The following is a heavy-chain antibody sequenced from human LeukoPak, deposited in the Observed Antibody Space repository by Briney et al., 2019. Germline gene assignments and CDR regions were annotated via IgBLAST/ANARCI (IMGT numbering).Heavy chain of an antibody. CDR1: GFTFSRHW. Sequence: PGGSLRLSCAASGFTFSRHWMYWVRQAPGTGLEWVANIKQDGSAKPYVDSVKGRFTISRDNAKNSLFLQMNSLRAEDTAVYYCARDNGWSADFWGQGTLVTVSS. D-gene: IGHD2-15*01. V-gene: IGHV3-7*03. CDR2: IKQDGSAK. CDR3: ARDNGWSADF. J-gene: IGHJ4*02.